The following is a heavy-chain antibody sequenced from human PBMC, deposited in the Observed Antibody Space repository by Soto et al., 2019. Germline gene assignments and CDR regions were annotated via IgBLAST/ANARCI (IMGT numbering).Heavy chain of an antibody. CDR2: IIPIFGTA. J-gene: IGHJ3*02. V-gene: IGHV1-69*06. CDR1: GVTFSSYA. D-gene: IGHD3-22*01. Sequence: SVEVSCKASGVTFSSYAISWVRQAPGQGLEWMGGIIPIFGTANYAQKFQGRVTITADKSTSTAYMELSSLRSEDTAVYYCASGDYDSSGVGAFDIWGQGTMVTVSS. CDR3: ASGDYDSSGVGAFDI.